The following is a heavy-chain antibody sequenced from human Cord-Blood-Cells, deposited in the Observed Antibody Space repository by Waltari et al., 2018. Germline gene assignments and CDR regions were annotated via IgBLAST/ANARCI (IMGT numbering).Heavy chain of an antibody. Sequence: QVQLVQSGAEVKKPGASVKVSCKVSGYTLTELSMHWVRQAPGKGLEWRGGFDPEDGETIYAQKFQGRVTMTEDTSTDTAYMELSSLRSEDTAVYYCATVHHGYSSSWYTMYNWFDPWGQGTLVTVSS. J-gene: IGHJ5*02. D-gene: IGHD6-13*01. V-gene: IGHV1-24*01. CDR2: FDPEDGET. CDR1: GYTLTELS. CDR3: ATVHHGYSSSWYTMYNWFDP.